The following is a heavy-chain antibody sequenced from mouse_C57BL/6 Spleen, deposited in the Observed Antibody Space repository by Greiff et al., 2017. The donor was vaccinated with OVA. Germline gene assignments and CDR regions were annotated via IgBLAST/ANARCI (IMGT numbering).Heavy chain of an antibody. CDR3: ARRGKLGDRFDY. V-gene: IGHV1-82*01. CDR1: GYAFSSSW. J-gene: IGHJ2*01. D-gene: IGHD3-3*01. Sequence: QVQLQQSGPELVKPGASVKISCKASGYAFSSSWMNWVKQRPGKGLEWIGRIYPGDGDTNYNGKFKGKATLTADKSSSTAYMQLSSLTSEDSAVYFCARRGKLGDRFDYWGQGTTLTVSS. CDR2: IYPGDGDT.